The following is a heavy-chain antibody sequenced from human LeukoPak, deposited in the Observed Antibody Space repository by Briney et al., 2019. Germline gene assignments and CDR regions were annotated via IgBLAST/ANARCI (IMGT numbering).Heavy chain of an antibody. Sequence: SETLSLTCTVSGASISSGGYFWSWIRQPAGKGVEWIGRIETSGSTNYNPSLRSRVTISVDTSKNQFSLKLRSVTAADTAVYYCARALCINGICEWFDPWGQGTLVTVSS. CDR3: ARALCINGICEWFDP. CDR2: IETSGST. CDR1: GASISSGGYF. J-gene: IGHJ5*02. V-gene: IGHV4-61*02. D-gene: IGHD2-8*01.